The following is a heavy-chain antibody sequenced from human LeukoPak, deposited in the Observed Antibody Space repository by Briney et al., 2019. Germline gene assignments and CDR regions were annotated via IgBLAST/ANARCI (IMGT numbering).Heavy chain of an antibody. D-gene: IGHD2-15*01. J-gene: IGHJ5*02. CDR2: ISTYDHDT. V-gene: IGHV1-18*01. Sequence: ASVKVSCKASGYTFTNYGISWVRQAPGQRLEWMAWISTYDHDTNYAQKFRGRVTLTTDTSTCTAYMELRSLVSDDSAVYYCVRDYFCSGGTCDDCFDHWGQGTLVTVSS. CDR3: VRDYFCSGGTCDDCFDH. CDR1: GYTFTNYG.